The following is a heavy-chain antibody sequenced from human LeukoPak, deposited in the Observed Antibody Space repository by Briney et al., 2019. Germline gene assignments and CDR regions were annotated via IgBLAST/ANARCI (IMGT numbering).Heavy chain of an antibody. CDR2: VSDSGST. J-gene: IGHJ4*02. Sequence: SETLSLTCTVSGASISSYYWSWIRQPPGKGLEWIGYVSDSGSTNYNPSLKSRVTISVDTSKNRFSLKLSSVTAADTAVYYCARQNGQLVNYWGQGILVTVST. CDR1: GASISSYY. D-gene: IGHD6-6*01. V-gene: IGHV4-59*08. CDR3: ARQNGQLVNY.